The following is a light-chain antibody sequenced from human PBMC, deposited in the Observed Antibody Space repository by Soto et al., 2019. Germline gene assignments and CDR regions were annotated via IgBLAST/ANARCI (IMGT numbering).Light chain of an antibody. Sequence: DIQMTQSPSTLSASVGDRVTITCRASQSISSWLAWYQQKPGKAPKLLIYDASSLESGVPSRFSGSGSRTSFTLTISSLQPDDFATYSCQQYGSYSLYTFGQGTKMEIK. CDR3: QQYGSYSLYT. CDR1: QSISSW. V-gene: IGKV1-5*01. J-gene: IGKJ2*01. CDR2: DAS.